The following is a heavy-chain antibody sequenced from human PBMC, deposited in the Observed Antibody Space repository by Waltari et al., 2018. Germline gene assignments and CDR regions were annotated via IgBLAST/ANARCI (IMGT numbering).Heavy chain of an antibody. V-gene: IGHV3-7*01. D-gene: IGHD3-16*01. J-gene: IGHJ5*02. CDR2: IKQDGSEK. Sequence: EVQLVESGGGLVQPGGSLRLSCAASGFTLRSYWRRWVRQAPGKGLEWVANIKQDGSEKYYVDSVKGRFTISRDNAKNSLYLQMNSLRAEDTAVYYCARDLGLNWFDPWGQGTLVTVSS. CDR1: GFTLRSYW. CDR3: ARDLGLNWFDP.